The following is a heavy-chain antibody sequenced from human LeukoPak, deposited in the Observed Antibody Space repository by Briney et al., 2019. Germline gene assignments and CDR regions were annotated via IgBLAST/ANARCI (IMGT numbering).Heavy chain of an antibody. CDR2: INHSGST. CDR3: ARAGTIGVVPALFDY. CDR1: GGSFSGYY. D-gene: IGHD2-2*01. Sequence: SETLSLTCAVYGGSFSGYYWSWIRQPPGKGLEWIGEINHSGSTNYNPSLKSRVTISVGTSKNQFSLKLSSVTAADTAVYYCARAGTIGVVPALFDYWGQGTLVTVSS. V-gene: IGHV4-34*01. J-gene: IGHJ4*02.